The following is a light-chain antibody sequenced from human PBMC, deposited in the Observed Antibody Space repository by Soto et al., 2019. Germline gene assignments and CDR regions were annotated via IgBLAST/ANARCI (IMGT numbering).Light chain of an antibody. CDR2: DAS. V-gene: IGKV3-11*01. Sequence: IVLTQAPATLPLSPGERANISCMASQSGRTYLAWYQQKPGQAPRLLIYDASSRATGIPVRSSGSGSGTDFTLSISSLEPEDLAVYYCQQRANWPPLFGPGTKVDIK. CDR1: QSGRTY. CDR3: QQRANWPPL. J-gene: IGKJ3*01.